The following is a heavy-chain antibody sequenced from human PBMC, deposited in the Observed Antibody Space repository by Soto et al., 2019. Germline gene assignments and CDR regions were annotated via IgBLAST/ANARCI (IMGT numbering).Heavy chain of an antibody. CDR3: ARGRDGDY. CDR1: GYAFTTYG. CDR2: ISAHNGNT. V-gene: IGHV1-18*01. J-gene: IGHJ4*02. Sequence: QVHLVQSGAEVKKPGASVKVSCKGSGYAFTTYGITWVRQAPGQGLEWMGWISAHNGNTNYARKLQGRVTVTRDTSTSTAYMELRSLRSDDTAVYYCARGRDGDYWGQGALVTVSS. D-gene: IGHD6-6*01.